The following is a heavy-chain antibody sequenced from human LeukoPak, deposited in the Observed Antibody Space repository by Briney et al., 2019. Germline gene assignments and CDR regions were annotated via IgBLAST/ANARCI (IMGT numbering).Heavy chain of an antibody. J-gene: IGHJ5*02. CDR2: ISSSSSYI. D-gene: IGHD3-10*01. V-gene: IGHV3-21*01. CDR3: ARDHYGSGSPYNWFDP. CDR1: GFTFSSYS. Sequence: PGGSLRLSCAASGFTFSSYSMNWVRQAPGKGLEWVSSISSSSSYIYYADSVKGRFTISRDNAKNSLYLQMNSLRAEDTAVYYCARDHYGSGSPYNWFDPWGQGTLVTVSS.